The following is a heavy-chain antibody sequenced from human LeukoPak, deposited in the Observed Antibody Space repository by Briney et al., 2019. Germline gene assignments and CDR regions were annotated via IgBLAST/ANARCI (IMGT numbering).Heavy chain of an antibody. D-gene: IGHD6-19*01. CDR2: INHSGST. CDR1: GGSFSGYY. V-gene: IGHV4-34*01. CDR3: ARGPASSGWRH. J-gene: IGHJ4*02. Sequence: PSETLSLTCAVYGGSFSGYYCSWIRQPPGKGLEWIGEINHSGSTNYNPSLKSRVTISVDTSKNQFSLKLSSVTAADTAVYYCARGPASSGWRHWGQGTLVTVSS.